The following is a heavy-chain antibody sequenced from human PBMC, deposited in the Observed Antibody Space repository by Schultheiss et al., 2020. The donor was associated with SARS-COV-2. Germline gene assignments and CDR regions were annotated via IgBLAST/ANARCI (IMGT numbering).Heavy chain of an antibody. Sequence: SETLSLTCTVSGGSISSSSYYWGWIRQPPGKGLEWIGSIYYSGSTYYNPSLKSRVTISVDTSKNQFSLKLSSVTAADTAVYYCARRPVDGYNPYYFDYWGQGTLVTVSS. J-gene: IGHJ4*02. CDR3: ARRPVDGYNPYYFDY. V-gene: IGHV4-39*01. CDR1: GGSISSSSYY. D-gene: IGHD5-24*01. CDR2: IYYSGST.